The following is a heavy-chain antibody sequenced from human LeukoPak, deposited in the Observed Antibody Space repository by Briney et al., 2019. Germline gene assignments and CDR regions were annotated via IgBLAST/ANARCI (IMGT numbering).Heavy chain of an antibody. J-gene: IGHJ4*02. CDR2: NYYSGST. D-gene: IGHD3-10*01. CDR1: GGSISSSSYY. Sequence: SETLSLTCTVSGGSISSSSYYWGWIRQPPGKGLEWIGSNYYSGSTYYNSSLKSRVTMSVDMSKNQFSLILTSVTAADTAVYYCARHLGSSGSYPFDYWGQGTLVTVSS. V-gene: IGHV4-39*01. CDR3: ARHLGSSGSYPFDY.